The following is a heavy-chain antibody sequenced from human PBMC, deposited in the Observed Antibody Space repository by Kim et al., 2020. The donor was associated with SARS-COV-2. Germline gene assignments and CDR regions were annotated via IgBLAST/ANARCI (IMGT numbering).Heavy chain of an antibody. CDR1: GGTFSSYT. J-gene: IGHJ4*02. CDR2: IIPILGIA. CDR3: ARGYYYGSGSYVPADY. V-gene: IGHV1-69*02. D-gene: IGHD3-10*01. Sequence: SVKVSCKASGGTFSSYTISWVRQAPGQGLEWMGRIIPILGIANYAQKFQGRVTITADKSTSTAYMELSSLRSEDTAVYYCARGYYYGSGSYVPADYWGQGTLVTVSS.